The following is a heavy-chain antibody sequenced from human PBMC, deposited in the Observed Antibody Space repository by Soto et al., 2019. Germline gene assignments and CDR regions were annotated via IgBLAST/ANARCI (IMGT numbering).Heavy chain of an antibody. V-gene: IGHV3-30*18. Sequence: QVQLVESGGGVVRPGRSLRLSCAASGFTFSSYGMHWVRQAPGKGLEWVAVISYDGRNKYYADSVKGRFTISRDNSKNTLYLQMNSLSAADTAVYYCAKDRTSIAVAGIIVRKTTRYYFDYWVQGTLVTVSS. CDR2: ISYDGRNK. D-gene: IGHD6-19*01. CDR1: GFTFSSYG. CDR3: AKDRTSIAVAGIIVRKTTRYYFDY. J-gene: IGHJ4*02.